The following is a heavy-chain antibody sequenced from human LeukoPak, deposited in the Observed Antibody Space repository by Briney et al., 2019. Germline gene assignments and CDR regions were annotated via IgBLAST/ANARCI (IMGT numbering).Heavy chain of an antibody. D-gene: IGHD5-18*01. V-gene: IGHV3-21*01. CDR2: ISSSSSYI. CDR3: ARALGYSYGRPYYFDQ. J-gene: IGHJ4*02. CDR1: GFTFSSYS. Sequence: GGSLRLSCAASGFTFSSYSMYWVRQAPGKGLEWVSSISSSSSYIYYADSVKGRFTISRDNAKNSLYLQMNSLRVEDTAVYYCARALGYSYGRPYYFDQWGQGTLVPVSS.